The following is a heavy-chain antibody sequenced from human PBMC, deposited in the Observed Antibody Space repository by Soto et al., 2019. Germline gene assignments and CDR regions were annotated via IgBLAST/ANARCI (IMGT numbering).Heavy chain of an antibody. CDR3: ARGKRFYEWFDP. J-gene: IGHJ5*02. D-gene: IGHD3-3*01. V-gene: IGHV4-4*07. CDR1: GGSMSSYY. CDR2: VYSSGGT. Sequence: SETLSLTCTGSGGSMSSYYWTWIRQPAGKGLEWIGRVYSSGGTHYNPSLKSRVTISLDTSKNQFSLRLLSVTDADTAGYYCARGKRFYEWFDPWVQGTLVTVSS.